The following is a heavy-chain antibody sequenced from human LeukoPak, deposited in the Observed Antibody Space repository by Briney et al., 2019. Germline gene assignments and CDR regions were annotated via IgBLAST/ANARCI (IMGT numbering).Heavy chain of an antibody. V-gene: IGHV1-46*01. CDR1: GYTLTSYY. D-gene: IGHD2-21*01. J-gene: IGHJ4*02. CDR2: INPSGGST. Sequence: ASVKVSCKATGYTLTSYYMHWVRQAPGQGLEWMGIINPSGGSTSYAQKFQGRVTMTTDTSTSTVYMELSSLRSEDTAVYYCTREGSIGLLIYWGQGTLVTVSS. CDR3: TREGSIGLLIY.